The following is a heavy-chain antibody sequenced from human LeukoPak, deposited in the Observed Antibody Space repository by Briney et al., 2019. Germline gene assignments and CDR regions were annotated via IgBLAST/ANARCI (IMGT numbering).Heavy chain of an antibody. CDR2: TNGNSGDT. CDR1: GYIYSSHG. J-gene: IGHJ6*02. Sequence: GASVKVSCMASGYIYSSHGLSWVRQAPGQGLEWMGWTNGNSGDTEFAHQFQDRVTMTRDTSTGTAYLELRSLRSDDTAMYFCARDLTGCSGAACYGENFGMDVWGQGTTVIVSS. CDR3: ARDLTGCSGAACYGENFGMDV. V-gene: IGHV1-18*01. D-gene: IGHD2-15*01.